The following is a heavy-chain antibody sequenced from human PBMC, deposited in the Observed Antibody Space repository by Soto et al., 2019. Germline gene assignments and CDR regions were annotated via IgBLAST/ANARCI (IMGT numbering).Heavy chain of an antibody. D-gene: IGHD1-26*01. V-gene: IGHV2-5*02. Sequence: QITLKESGPTLVKPTQTLTLTCTFSGFSLSTSGVGVGWIRQPPGKALEWLALIYWDDDKRYSPSLKSRLTITKDTSKKQVVFTMTNMEPVDTATYYCAHSLVGATRFDYWGQGTLVTVSS. CDR3: AHSLVGATRFDY. CDR1: GFSLSTSGVG. CDR2: IYWDDDK. J-gene: IGHJ4*02.